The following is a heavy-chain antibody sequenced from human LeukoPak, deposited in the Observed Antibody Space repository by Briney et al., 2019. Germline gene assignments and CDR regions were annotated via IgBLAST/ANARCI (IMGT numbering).Heavy chain of an antibody. V-gene: IGHV4-59*08. CDR1: GGSIGSYY. D-gene: IGHD5-18*01. CDR2: IHYSGSI. J-gene: IGHJ3*02. CDR3: ARPVNGYSDAFDI. Sequence: SETLSLTCTVSGGSIGSYYWSWIRQPPGKGLEWIGYIHYSGSIYYNPSLKSRVTISVDTSKNQFSLKLSSVTAADTAVYYCARPVNGYSDAFDIWGQGTMVTVSS.